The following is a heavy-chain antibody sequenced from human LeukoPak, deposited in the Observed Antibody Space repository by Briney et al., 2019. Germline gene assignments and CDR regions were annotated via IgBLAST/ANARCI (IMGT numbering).Heavy chain of an antibody. V-gene: IGHV3-73*01. D-gene: IGHD4-17*01. J-gene: IGHJ4*02. Sequence: TGGSLRLSCAASGFTFSGSAMHWVRQASGKGLEWVGRIRSKANSYATAYAASVKGRFTISRDDSKSTAYLQMNSLKTEDTAVYYCTRPGGDYGDYDYWGQGTLVTVSS. CDR1: GFTFSGSA. CDR2: IRSKANSYAT. CDR3: TRPGGDYGDYDY.